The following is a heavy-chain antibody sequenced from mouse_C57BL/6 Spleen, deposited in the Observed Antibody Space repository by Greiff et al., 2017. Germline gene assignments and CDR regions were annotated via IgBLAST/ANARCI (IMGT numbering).Heavy chain of an antibody. J-gene: IGHJ4*01. D-gene: IGHD2-3*01. Sequence: EVKLVESGGGLVKPGGSLKLSCAASGFTFSDYGMHWVRQAPEKGLEWVAYISSGSSTIYYADTVKGRFTISRDNAKNTLFLQMTSLRSEDTAMYYCARGYDCYYGAMDYWGQGTSVTVSS. V-gene: IGHV5-17*01. CDR2: ISSGSSTI. CDR1: GFTFSDYG. CDR3: ARGYDCYYGAMDY.